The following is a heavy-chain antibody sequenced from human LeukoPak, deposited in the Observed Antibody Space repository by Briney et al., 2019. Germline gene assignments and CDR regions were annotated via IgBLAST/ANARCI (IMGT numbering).Heavy chain of an antibody. J-gene: IGHJ4*02. CDR2: IYTGGST. CDR3: ASHLVGASSYYFDH. CDR1: GFTVSSNY. D-gene: IGHD1-26*01. V-gene: IGHV3-53*01. Sequence: GGSLRPSCSASGFTVSSNYMSWVRQAPGKGLEWVSVIYTGGSTYYADSVKGRFTISRDNSKNTLYLQMNSLRAEDTAVYYCASHLVGASSYYFDHWGQGTLVTVSS.